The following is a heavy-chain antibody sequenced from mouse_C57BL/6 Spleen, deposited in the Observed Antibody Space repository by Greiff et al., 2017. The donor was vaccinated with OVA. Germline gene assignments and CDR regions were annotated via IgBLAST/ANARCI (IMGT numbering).Heavy chain of an antibody. CDR2: IHPNSGST. CDR3: ARSLIEYCFDY. D-gene: IGHD2-4*01. J-gene: IGHJ2*01. Sequence: VQLQQPGAELVKPGASVKLSCKASGYTFTSYWMHWVKQRPGQGLEWIGMIHPNSGSTNYNEKFKSKATLTVDKSSSTAYMQLSSLTSEDSAVDYCARSLIEYCFDYWGQGTTLTVSS. CDR1: GYTFTSYW. V-gene: IGHV1-64*01.